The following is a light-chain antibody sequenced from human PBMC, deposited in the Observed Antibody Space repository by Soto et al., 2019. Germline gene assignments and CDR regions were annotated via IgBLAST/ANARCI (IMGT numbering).Light chain of an antibody. CDR2: GAS. V-gene: IGKV3-20*01. CDR1: QSVSSSY. Sequence: EIVLTQSPGPLSLSPGERATLSCRASQSVSSSYLAWYQQRPGQAPRLLIYGASSRATGIPDRFSGSGSGTDFTLTISRLEPEDIAVYYCQQYGSSSYTFGQGTKLEIK. CDR3: QQYGSSSYT. J-gene: IGKJ2*01.